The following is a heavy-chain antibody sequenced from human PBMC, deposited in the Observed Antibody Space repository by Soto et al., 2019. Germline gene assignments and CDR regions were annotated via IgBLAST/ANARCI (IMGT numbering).Heavy chain of an antibody. CDR3: ARLVSAAANDY. Sequence: EVQLVESGGGLVQPGGSLRLSCAASGFTFSSYWMRWVRQAPGKGLEWVANIKQDGTEKYYVDSVKGRFTISRDNAKNSLYLQMNSLRAEDTAVYYCARLVSAAANDYWGQGTLVTVSS. CDR2: IKQDGTEK. CDR1: GFTFSSYW. J-gene: IGHJ4*02. V-gene: IGHV3-7*04. D-gene: IGHD1-26*01.